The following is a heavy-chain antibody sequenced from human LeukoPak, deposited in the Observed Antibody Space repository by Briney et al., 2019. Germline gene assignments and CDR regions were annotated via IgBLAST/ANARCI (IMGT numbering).Heavy chain of an antibody. D-gene: IGHD3-22*01. CDR3: ARGRQDYYDSSGYYLGIDY. CDR2: INPNSGGT. CDR1: GYTFTGYY. Sequence: APVKVSCKASGYTFTGYYMHWVRQAPGQGLEWMGWINPNSGGTNYAQKFQGRVTMTRDTSISTAYMELSRLRSDDTAVYYCARGRQDYYDSSGYYLGIDYWGQGTLVTVSS. V-gene: IGHV1-2*02. J-gene: IGHJ4*02.